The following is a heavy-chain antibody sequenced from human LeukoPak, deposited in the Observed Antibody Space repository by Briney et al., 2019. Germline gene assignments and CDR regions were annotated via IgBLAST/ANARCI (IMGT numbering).Heavy chain of an antibody. CDR3: ASDFGGNWLDP. CDR2: VYYTGTT. J-gene: IGHJ5*02. D-gene: IGHD4-23*01. Sequence: SSETLSLTCTVSGGSTSSYYWSWIRQPPGEGLEWIGYVYYTGTTNYNPSLRSRVTMPIDTSKNQFSLKLTSVTAADTAVYYCASDFGGNWLDPWGRGTLVIVSS. V-gene: IGHV4-59*01. CDR1: GGSTSSYY.